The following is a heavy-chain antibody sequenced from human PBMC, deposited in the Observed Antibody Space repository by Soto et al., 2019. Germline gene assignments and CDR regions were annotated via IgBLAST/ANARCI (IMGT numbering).Heavy chain of an antibody. D-gene: IGHD2-15*01. V-gene: IGHV4-30-4*01. CDR3: ATMGTPATGLYFFDY. CDR1: GGSISSGNYY. Sequence: QVQLQESGPGLVKPSQTLSLTCTVSGGSISSGNYYWSWIRQPPGKGLEWIGFISYSGSTYYSTSLKSRVTRSVDTSKRQFSLNLSFVTAADTAVYYCATMGTPATGLYFFDYWGQGSLVTVSS. J-gene: IGHJ4*02. CDR2: ISYSGST.